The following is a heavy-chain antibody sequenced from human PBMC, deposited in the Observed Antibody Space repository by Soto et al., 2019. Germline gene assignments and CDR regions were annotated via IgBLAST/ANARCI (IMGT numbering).Heavy chain of an antibody. CDR3: ARHVPDVDTAMIWGFYYYDGMDV. V-gene: IGHV4-39*01. J-gene: IGHJ6*02. CDR2: IYYSGST. D-gene: IGHD5-18*01. Sequence: QLQLQESGPGLVKPSETLSLTCTVSGGSISSSSYYWGWIRQPPGKGLEWIGSIYYSGSTYYNPSLKSRVTISVDTSKNQFSLKLSSVTAADTAVYYCARHVPDVDTAMIWGFYYYDGMDVWGQGTTVTVSS. CDR1: GGSISSSSYY.